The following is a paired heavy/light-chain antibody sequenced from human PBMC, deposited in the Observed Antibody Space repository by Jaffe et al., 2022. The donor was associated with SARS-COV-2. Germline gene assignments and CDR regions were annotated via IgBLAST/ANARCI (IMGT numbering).Light chain of an antibody. CDR1: SSNIWNNY. Sequence: QSVLTQPPSVSAAPGQKVTISCSGSSSNIWNNYVSWYQQLPGTAPKLLIYENNKRPSGIPDRFSGSKSGTSATLGITGLQTGDEADYYCGTWDSSLSAGGFGTGTKVTVL. V-gene: IGLV1-51*02. CDR2: ENN. J-gene: IGLJ1*01. CDR3: GTWDSSLSAGG.
Heavy chain of an antibody. CDR1: GFTFSSYA. CDR2: ISGSGGST. V-gene: IGHV3-23*01. CDR3: AKGRAAAPWSNDMDV. D-gene: IGHD6-13*01. Sequence: EVQLLESGGGLVQPGGSLRLSCAASGFTFSSYAMSWVRQAPGKGLEWVSGISGSGGSTYYGDPVKGRFTISRDNSKGTLYLQMNSLRAEDTAIYYCAKGRAAAPWSNDMDVWGQGTTVTVSS. J-gene: IGHJ6*02.